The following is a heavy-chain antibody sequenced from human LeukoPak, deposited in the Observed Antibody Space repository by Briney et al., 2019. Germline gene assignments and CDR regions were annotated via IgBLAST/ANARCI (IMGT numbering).Heavy chain of an antibody. CDR2: ISWNSGTV. CDR3: AKASVDWYFDL. Sequence: PGGSLRLSCAASGFNFNDYAMHWVRQAPGKGLEWVSGISWNSGTVAYADSVKGRFTTSRDNSKKSLYLQMNSLRAEDMALYYCAKASVDWYFDLWGRGTLVTVSS. V-gene: IGHV3-9*03. CDR1: GFNFNDYA. J-gene: IGHJ2*01.